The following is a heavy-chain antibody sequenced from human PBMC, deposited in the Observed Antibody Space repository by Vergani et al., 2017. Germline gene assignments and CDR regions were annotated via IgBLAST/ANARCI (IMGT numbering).Heavy chain of an antibody. Sequence: EVQLLQSGGGVIQPGGSVRLSCAASGFTFSACPMTWVRQAPGKGLEWVSAISGSGGSTYYADSVKGRFTISRDNSKNTLYLQMNSLRAEDTAVYYCAKDRSIAAPYFDYWGQGTLVTVYS. J-gene: IGHJ4*02. V-gene: IGHV3-23*01. CDR2: ISGSGGST. CDR3: AKDRSIAAPYFDY. D-gene: IGHD6-6*01. CDR1: GFTFSACP.